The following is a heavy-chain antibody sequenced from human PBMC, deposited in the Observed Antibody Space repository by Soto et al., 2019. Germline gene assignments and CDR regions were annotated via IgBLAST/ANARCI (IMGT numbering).Heavy chain of an antibody. CDR1: NFTISGFS. Sequence: AGTLSLPCSVSNFTISGFSWTWIRQPPGKILEWIGYIHYSGRTDYNPSLTSRATMSVNTSKNQFSLTLKSITAADTAVYYCVKVGGQMRNYSELWGRGTLVIVSS. CDR2: IHYSGRT. D-gene: IGHD1-7*01. V-gene: IGHV4-59*12. J-gene: IGHJ4*02. CDR3: VKVGGQMRNYSEL.